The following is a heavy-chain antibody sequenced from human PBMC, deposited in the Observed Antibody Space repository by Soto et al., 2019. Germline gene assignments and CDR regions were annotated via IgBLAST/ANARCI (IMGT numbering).Heavy chain of an antibody. V-gene: IGHV3-13*05. D-gene: IGHD3-10*01. J-gene: IGHJ6*03. CDR3: ARGSFGAGSFRAYMDV. CDR1: GFTFSSYD. Sequence: EVQLVESGGGLVQPGGSLRLSCAASGFTFSSYDMHWVRQAAGKGLEWVSAIGTAGDPYYTDSAKCRFTISRENAQNSFFLQMNSLLAGDTAVYYCARGSFGAGSFRAYMDVWGRGTTVTVSS. CDR2: IGTAGDP.